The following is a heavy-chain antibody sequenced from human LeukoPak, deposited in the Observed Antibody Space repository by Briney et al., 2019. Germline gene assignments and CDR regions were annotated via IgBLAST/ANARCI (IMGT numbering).Heavy chain of an antibody. D-gene: IGHD6-19*01. CDR3: ARAQAVAGTGGFDH. CDR1: GFTFNNYW. Sequence: PGGSLRLSCAASGFTFNNYWMHWVRQAPGKGLVWVSRVNSDGSSTSYADSVKGRFTISRDNAKNTVYLQMKSLRDDDTAVYYCARAQAVAGTGGFDHWGQGALVTVSS. CDR2: VNSDGSST. V-gene: IGHV3-74*01. J-gene: IGHJ5*02.